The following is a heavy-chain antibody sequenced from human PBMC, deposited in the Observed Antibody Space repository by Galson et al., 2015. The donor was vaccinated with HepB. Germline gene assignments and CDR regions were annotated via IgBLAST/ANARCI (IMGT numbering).Heavy chain of an antibody. V-gene: IGHV3-23*01. D-gene: IGHD6-13*01. CDR1: GFTFSNYA. Sequence: SLRLSCAASGFTFSNYAMNWVRQAPGKGLECVSTINPSGGSTYYADSVKGRFTISRDNSKNTLYLQLNSLRAEDTAMYYCAKVYSSSWTFYYFDYWGQGTLVTVSS. CDR2: INPSGGST. CDR3: AKVYSSSWTFYYFDY. J-gene: IGHJ4*02.